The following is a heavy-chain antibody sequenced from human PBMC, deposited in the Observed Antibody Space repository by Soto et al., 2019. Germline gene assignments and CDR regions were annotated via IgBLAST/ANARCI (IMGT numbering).Heavy chain of an antibody. CDR1: GGSVSSGSYY. V-gene: IGHV4-61*01. D-gene: IGHD6-6*01. J-gene: IGHJ4*02. CDR3: ARAASYASSYYFDF. CDR2: IYYSGST. Sequence: SETLSLTCSVSGGSVSSGSYYRSWIRQPPGKGLEWIGFIYYSGSTSYYPSFKSRVTISLDTSRNQFSLKLNSVTAADTAVYYCARAASYASSYYFDFWGQGTLVTVSS.